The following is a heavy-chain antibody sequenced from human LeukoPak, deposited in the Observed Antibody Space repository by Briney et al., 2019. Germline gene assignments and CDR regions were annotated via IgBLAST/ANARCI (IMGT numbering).Heavy chain of an antibody. CDR2: ISGSGGST. CDR3: ARHPGFGANDVWTNWYFDL. J-gene: IGHJ2*01. V-gene: IGHV3-23*01. Sequence: AGGSLRLSCAASGFTFSSYAMSWVRQAPGKGLEWVSAISGSGGSTYYADSVKGRFTISRDNSKNTLYLQMNSLRAEDTAVYYCARHPGFGANDVWTNWYFDLWGRGTLVTVSS. D-gene: IGHD3-10*01. CDR1: GFTFSSYA.